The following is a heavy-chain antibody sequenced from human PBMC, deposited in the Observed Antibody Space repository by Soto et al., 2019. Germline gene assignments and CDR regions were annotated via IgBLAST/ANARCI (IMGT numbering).Heavy chain of an antibody. V-gene: IGHV1-18*04. CDR3: AREHSSPYGGEDYFDY. J-gene: IGHJ4*02. Sequence: QVQLEQSGAEVKKPGASVKVSCKASGYTFTSYSISWVRQAPGQGLKWMGWISAYNANTNYAQKLQGRVTMTTDTSTSTAYMELRSLRSDDTAVYYCAREHSSPYGGEDYFDYWGQGTLVTVSS. CDR1: GYTFTSYS. CDR2: ISAYNANT. D-gene: IGHD6-13*01.